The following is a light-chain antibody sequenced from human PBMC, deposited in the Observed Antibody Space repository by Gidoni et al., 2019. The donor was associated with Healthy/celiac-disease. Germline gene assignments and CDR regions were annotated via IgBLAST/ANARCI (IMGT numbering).Light chain of an antibody. J-gene: IGKJ5*01. Sequence: DFQMTQSPSSLSASVGDRVTITCRASQSISSYVNWYQQKPGKAPKLLIYAASSLQSGVPSRFSGSGSGTDFTLTISSMQPEDFATYYCQQSYSTPRITFGQGTRLEIK. V-gene: IGKV1-39*01. CDR1: QSISSY. CDR3: QQSYSTPRIT. CDR2: AAS.